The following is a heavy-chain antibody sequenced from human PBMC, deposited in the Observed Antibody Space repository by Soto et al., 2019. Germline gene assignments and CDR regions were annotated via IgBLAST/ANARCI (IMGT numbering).Heavy chain of an antibody. Sequence: SETLSLTCTVSGGSISSGDYYWSWIRQPPGKGLEWIGYIYYSGSTYYNPSLKSRVTISVDTSKNQFSLKLSSVTAADTAAYYGARGVVVPAAIYFDEWGQGTLVTVSS. J-gene: IGHJ4*02. D-gene: IGHD2-2*01. CDR2: IYYSGST. CDR3: ARGVVVPAAIYFDE. V-gene: IGHV4-30-4*01. CDR1: GGSISSGDYY.